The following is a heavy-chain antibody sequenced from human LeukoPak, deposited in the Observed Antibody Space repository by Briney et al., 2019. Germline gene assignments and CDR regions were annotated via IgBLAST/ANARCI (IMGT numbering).Heavy chain of an antibody. D-gene: IGHD2-21*02. V-gene: IGHV3-72*01. Sequence: PGGSLRLSCAASGFTLNDHYMDWVRQAPGRGLERVGRIKNKRGSYTADYAASVKGRFTISRDDSQNSLYLQMNSLKTEDTAVYYCGRDTATALDYWGQGTLVTVSS. J-gene: IGHJ4*02. CDR2: IKNKRGSYTA. CDR1: GFTLNDHY. CDR3: GRDTATALDY.